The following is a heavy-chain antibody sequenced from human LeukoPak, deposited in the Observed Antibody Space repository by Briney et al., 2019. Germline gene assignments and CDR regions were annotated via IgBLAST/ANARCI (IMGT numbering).Heavy chain of an antibody. D-gene: IGHD2-15*01. CDR3: TRGLVVVAQYFQH. Sequence: GGSLRLSCAASGFTFDTYTMNWVRQAPGTGLEWVSYIDTTSTTMYYADSVKGRFTISRDNAKNSLYLQMNSLRVEDTAVYYCTRGLVVVAQYFQHWGQGILVTVSS. J-gene: IGHJ1*01. CDR2: IDTTSTTM. V-gene: IGHV3-48*01. CDR1: GFTFDTYT.